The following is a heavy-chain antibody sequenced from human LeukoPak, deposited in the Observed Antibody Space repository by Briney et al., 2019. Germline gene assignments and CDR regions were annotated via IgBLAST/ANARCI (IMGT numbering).Heavy chain of an antibody. CDR3: AKDTGIMMATILPC. V-gene: IGHV3-9*01. CDR2: ISWNSGSI. D-gene: IGHD5-12*01. Sequence: GRSLRLSCAASGYTFDDYAMHWVRQAPGKGLEWVSGISWNSGSIGYADSVKGRFTISRDNAKNSLYLHINSRRAEDTALYYCAKDTGIMMATILPCWGQGTLVTVSS. CDR1: GYTFDDYA. J-gene: IGHJ4*02.